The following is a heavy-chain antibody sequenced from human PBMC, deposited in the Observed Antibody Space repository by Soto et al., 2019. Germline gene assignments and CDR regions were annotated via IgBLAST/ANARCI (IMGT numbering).Heavy chain of an antibody. CDR2: IDPFDSQT. CDR3: AREGYSFGRNNYGIDV. D-gene: IGHD5-18*01. Sequence: PGESLKISCQGSGYRFTTYWITWVRQMPGKGLEWMGRIDPFDSQTKYSPSFQGHVTISADKSINTAYLQWRSLKASDTAMYYCAREGYSFGRNNYGIDVWRQGHTVTVS. CDR1: GYRFTTYW. V-gene: IGHV5-10-1*01. J-gene: IGHJ6*01.